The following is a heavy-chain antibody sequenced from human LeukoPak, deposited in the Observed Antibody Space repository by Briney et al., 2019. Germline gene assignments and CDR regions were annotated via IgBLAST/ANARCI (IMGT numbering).Heavy chain of an antibody. CDR2: IYTSGST. J-gene: IGHJ5*02. D-gene: IGHD3-10*01. CDR1: GGSLSSGIYL. CDR3: ARDLTYYYGSGSHWFDP. Sequence: SQTLSHMCSVSGGSLSSGIYLGSWIRQPAGKGLGWIGRIYTSGSTNYNPSLKSRVTISVDTSKNQFSLKLRSVTAADTAVYYCARDLTYYYGSGSHWFDPWGQGTLVTVSS. V-gene: IGHV4-61*02.